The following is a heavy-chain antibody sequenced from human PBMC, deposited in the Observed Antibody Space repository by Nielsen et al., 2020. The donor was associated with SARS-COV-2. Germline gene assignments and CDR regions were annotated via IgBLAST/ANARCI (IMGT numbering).Heavy chain of an antibody. D-gene: IGHD3-3*02. J-gene: IGHJ4*02. CDR2: IIPVFGIP. Sequence: SVKVSCKASGGSFSSYAFSWVRQAPGQGLEWMGGIIPVFGIPKYAQKFQGRVTITADESTSTVYMELNSLRSEDTAVFYCTTDSFEYSSSQPNLSIFGLGVPFDSWGQGTLVTVSS. CDR3: TTDSFEYSSSQPNLSIFGLGVPFDS. V-gene: IGHV1-69*13. CDR1: GGSFSSYA.